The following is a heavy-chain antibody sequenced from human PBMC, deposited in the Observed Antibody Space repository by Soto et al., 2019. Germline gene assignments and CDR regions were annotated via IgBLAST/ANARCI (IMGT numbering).Heavy chain of an antibody. CDR1: GFTFSGSA. CDR2: IRSKANSYAT. J-gene: IGHJ4*01. CDR3: TRQESSYGDYRFDY. Sequence: GGSLRLSCAASGFTFSGSAMHWVRQASGKGLEWVGRIRSKANSYATAYAASVKGRFTISRDDSKNTAYLQMNSLKTEDTAVYYCTRQESSYGDYRFDYWGHGTLVTVSS. D-gene: IGHD4-17*01. V-gene: IGHV3-73*01.